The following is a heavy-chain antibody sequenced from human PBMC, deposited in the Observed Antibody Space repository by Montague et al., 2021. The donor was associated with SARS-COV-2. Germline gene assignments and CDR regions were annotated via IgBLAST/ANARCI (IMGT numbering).Heavy chain of an antibody. Sequence: SLTCTVSGGSISSYYWSWIRQPPGKGLEWIGYTYYGGSTNYSPSFKGRVIMSVDTSNNQFSLRLTSVTAADTAVYYCARLRRPDGYSYWFGPWGQGTLVTVSS. D-gene: IGHD5-24*01. V-gene: IGHV4-59*08. CDR2: TYYGGST. J-gene: IGHJ5*02. CDR1: GGSISSYY. CDR3: ARLRRPDGYSYWFGP.